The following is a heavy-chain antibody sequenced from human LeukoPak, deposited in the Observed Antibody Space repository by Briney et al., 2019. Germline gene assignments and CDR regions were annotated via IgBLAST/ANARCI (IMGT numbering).Heavy chain of an antibody. D-gene: IGHD6-6*01. CDR2: ISGSGSST. Sequence: GGSLRLSCTASGFTFSSFAMTWVRQAPGKGLEWVSVISGSGSSTYYADSMKGRFSISRDNSKNTVYLQVNSLRVEDTAIYYCAKVIGARPFDPWGQGTLVTVSS. CDR3: AKVIGARPFDP. CDR1: GFTFSSFA. V-gene: IGHV3-23*01. J-gene: IGHJ5*02.